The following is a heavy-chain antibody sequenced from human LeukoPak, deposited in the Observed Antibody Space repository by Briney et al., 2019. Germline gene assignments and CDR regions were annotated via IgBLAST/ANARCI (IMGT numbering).Heavy chain of an antibody. CDR3: ARDWYDCWSGYTLFDY. CDR2: ISAYNGNT. J-gene: IGHJ4*02. V-gene: IGHV1-18*01. D-gene: IGHD3-3*01. Sequence: ASVKVSCKASGYTFTSYGISWVRQAPGQGLEWMGWISAYNGNTNYAQKLQGRVTMTTDTSTSTAYMELRSLRSDDTAVYYCARDWYDCWSGYTLFDYWGQGTLVTVSS. CDR1: GYTFTSYG.